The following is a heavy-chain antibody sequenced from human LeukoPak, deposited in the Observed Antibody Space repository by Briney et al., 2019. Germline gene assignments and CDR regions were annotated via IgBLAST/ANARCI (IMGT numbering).Heavy chain of an antibody. J-gene: IGHJ4*02. D-gene: IGHD4-17*01. CDR2: IDYSGST. V-gene: IGHV4-59*08. Sequence: SETLSLTCNVSGGAISGHFWSWIRQPPGKGLQWIGYIDYSGSTDYNPSLKSRVSISVDTSKNQFSLKLNSVTAADTAVYYCARLPTHWGQGTLVTVSS. CDR1: GGAISGHF. CDR3: ARLPTH.